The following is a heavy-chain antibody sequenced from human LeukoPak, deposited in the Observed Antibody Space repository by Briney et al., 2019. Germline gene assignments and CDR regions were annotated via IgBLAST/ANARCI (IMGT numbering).Heavy chain of an antibody. CDR3: AKGPHVVVVTATSDAFDI. J-gene: IGHJ3*02. Sequence: GGSLRPSCVASGFTFSSYGMSWVRQAPGKGLEWVSGTSGSGGSTYYADSVKGRFTISRDNSKNTLYLRMNSLRIEDTAVYYCAKGPHVVVVTATSDAFDIWGQGTMVTVSS. CDR1: GFTFSSYG. D-gene: IGHD2-15*01. CDR2: TSGSGGST. V-gene: IGHV3-23*01.